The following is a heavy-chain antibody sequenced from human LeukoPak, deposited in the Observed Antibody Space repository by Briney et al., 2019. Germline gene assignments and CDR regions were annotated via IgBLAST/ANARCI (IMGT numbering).Heavy chain of an antibody. CDR3: AGSGGVIASDAFDI. CDR1: GFTFSSYW. Sequence: GGSRRLSCAASGFTFSSYWMSWVRQAPGKGLEWVANIKQDGSEKYYVDSVKGRFTISRDNAKNSLYLQMNSLRAEDTAVYYCAGSGGVIASDAFDIWGQGTMVTVSS. CDR2: IKQDGSEK. J-gene: IGHJ3*02. D-gene: IGHD3-16*02. V-gene: IGHV3-7*01.